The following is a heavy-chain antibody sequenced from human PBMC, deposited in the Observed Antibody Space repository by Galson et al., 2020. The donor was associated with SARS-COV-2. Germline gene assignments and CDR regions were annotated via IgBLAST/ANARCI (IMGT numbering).Heavy chain of an antibody. J-gene: IGHJ4*02. D-gene: IGHD4-17*01. Sequence: TGGSLRLSCAASGSTFSNAWMSWVRQAPGKGLEWVGRIKRKTDGGTTDYAAPVKGRFTISRDDSKNTRYLQMNSLKTEDTAVYYCTTDIDYGCNSFWGQGTLVTVSA. CDR2: IKRKTDGGTT. CDR3: TTDIDYGCNSF. CDR1: GSTFSNAW. V-gene: IGHV3-15*01.